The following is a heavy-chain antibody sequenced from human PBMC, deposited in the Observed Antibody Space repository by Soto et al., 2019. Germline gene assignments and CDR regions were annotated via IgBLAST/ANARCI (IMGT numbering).Heavy chain of an antibody. CDR3: AKDQASGQGSFDS. CDR2: ISYDGSNQ. CDR1: GFTFNIYG. J-gene: IGHJ4*02. V-gene: IGHV3-30*18. Sequence: PGGSLRLSCAASGFTFNIYGMHWVRQAPDKGLEWVALISYDGSNQYYADSVKGRFTISRDNSKNTLFLQVNSLRADDTAVYYCAKDQASGQGSFDSRGQGTLVTVFS.